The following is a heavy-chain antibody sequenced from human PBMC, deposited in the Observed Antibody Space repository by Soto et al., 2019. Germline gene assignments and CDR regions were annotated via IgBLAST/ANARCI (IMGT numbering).Heavy chain of an antibody. CDR2: IIPIFGTA. CDR1: GGTFSSYA. V-gene: IGHV1-69*13. J-gene: IGHJ6*02. D-gene: IGHD3-3*01. CDR3: ARLKLRFLERLLPSHYGMDV. Sequence: SVKVSCKASGGTFSSYAISWVRQAPGQGLEWMGGIIPIFGTANHAQKFQGRVTITADESTSTAYMELSSLRSEDTAVYYCARLKLRFLERLLPSHYGMDVWGQGTTVTVSS.